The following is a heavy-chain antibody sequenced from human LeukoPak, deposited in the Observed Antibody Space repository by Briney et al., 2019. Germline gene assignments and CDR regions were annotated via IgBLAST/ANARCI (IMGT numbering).Heavy chain of an antibody. D-gene: IGHD6-6*01. J-gene: IGHJ4*02. CDR1: GYSFTSYW. CDR3: ARHGFASEYSSSSSWGY. CDR2: IYPGDSDT. Sequence: GESLKISCKGSGYSFTSYWIGWVRQMPGKGLEWMGIIYPGDSDTRYSPSFQGQVTISADESISTAYLQWSSLKASDTAMYYCARHGFASEYSSSSSWGYWGRGTLVTVSS. V-gene: IGHV5-51*01.